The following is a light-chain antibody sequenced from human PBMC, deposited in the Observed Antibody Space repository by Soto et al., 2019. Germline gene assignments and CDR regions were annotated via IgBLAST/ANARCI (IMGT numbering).Light chain of an antibody. CDR1: QSVSSN. CDR2: GAS. CDR3: QQANSFPRT. J-gene: IGKJ3*01. Sequence: EIVMTQSPATLSVSPGERATLSCRASQSVSSNLAWYQQKPGQAPRLLIYGASRRATGIPDRFTGSGSGTDFTLTINNLQPEDFATYYCQQANSFPRTFGPGTKVDIK. V-gene: IGKV3D-15*01.